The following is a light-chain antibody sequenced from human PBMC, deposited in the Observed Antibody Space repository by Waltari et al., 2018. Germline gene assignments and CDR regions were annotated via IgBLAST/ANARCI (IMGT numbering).Light chain of an antibody. CDR3: QSYDSSLSGVV. Sequence: SVLTQPPSVSGAQGQRVTISCTGSRSHIGAGYDVHWYQQLPGTDPKLLIDGNSNRPSGVPDRVACSKSGTSASLAITGLQAEDESDYYCQSYDSSLSGVVFGGGTKLTVL. J-gene: IGLJ2*01. CDR1: RSHIGAGYD. CDR2: GNS. V-gene: IGLV1-40*01.